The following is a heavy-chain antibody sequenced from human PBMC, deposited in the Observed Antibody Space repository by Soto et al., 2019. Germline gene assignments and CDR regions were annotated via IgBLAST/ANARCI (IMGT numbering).Heavy chain of an antibody. V-gene: IGHV3-53*01. CDR3: RGTYGGNSAVYFDY. J-gene: IGHJ4*02. Sequence: GGSLRLSCAVSGFTVSSNYMSWVRQTPGKGLEWVSVIYSGGTTYYADSVKGRFTISRDNSKNTLFLQMNSLRAEDTAVYYCRGTYGGNSAVYFDYWGQGTLVTVSS. D-gene: IGHD4-17*01. CDR2: IYSGGTT. CDR1: GFTVSSNY.